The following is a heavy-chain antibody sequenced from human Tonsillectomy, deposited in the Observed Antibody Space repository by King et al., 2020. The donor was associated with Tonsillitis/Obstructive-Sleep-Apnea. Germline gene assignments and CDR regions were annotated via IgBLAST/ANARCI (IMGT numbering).Heavy chain of an antibody. CDR3: ARGRGYSYGYYFDY. Sequence: QLQESGPGLVKPSETLSLTCTVSGGSISSYYWSWIRQPPGKGLEWIGYIYYSGSTNYNHSLKSRVTISVDTSKNQFSMKLSSVTAADTAVYYCARGRGYSYGYYFDYWGQGTLVTVSS. D-gene: IGHD5-18*01. CDR1: GGSISSYY. V-gene: IGHV4-59*01. J-gene: IGHJ4*02. CDR2: IYYSGST.